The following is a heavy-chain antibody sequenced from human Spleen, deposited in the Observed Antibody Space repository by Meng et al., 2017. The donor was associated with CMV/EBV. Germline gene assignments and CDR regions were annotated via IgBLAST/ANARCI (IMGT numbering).Heavy chain of an antibody. Sequence: LRLRVSGPGPLKPLHTPSLAVSFPVGSLSRSTYSWGLIRHPPGKGLEWIGTMYYTGTPYYNPSLKSRVTISLNTSKNQFSLKLTSLTAADTARYYCGSVKRLGIDHWGQGTLVTVSS. J-gene: IGHJ4*02. D-gene: IGHD1-1*01. CDR2: MYYTGTP. V-gene: IGHV4-39*07. CDR1: VGSLSRSTYS. CDR3: GSVKRLGIDH.